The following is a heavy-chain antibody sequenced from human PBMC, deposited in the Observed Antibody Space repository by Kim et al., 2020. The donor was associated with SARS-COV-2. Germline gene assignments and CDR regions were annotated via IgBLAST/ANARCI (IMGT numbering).Heavy chain of an antibody. V-gene: IGHV3-21*01. Sequence: GGSLRLSCAASGFTFSSYSMNWVRQAPGKGLEWVSSISSSSSYIYYADSVKGRFTISRDNAKNSLYLQMNSLRAEDTAVYYCAREIVGAIIGYFDYWGQGTLVTVSS. CDR1: GFTFSSYS. CDR3: AREIVGAIIGYFDY. D-gene: IGHD1-26*01. J-gene: IGHJ4*02. CDR2: ISSSSSYI.